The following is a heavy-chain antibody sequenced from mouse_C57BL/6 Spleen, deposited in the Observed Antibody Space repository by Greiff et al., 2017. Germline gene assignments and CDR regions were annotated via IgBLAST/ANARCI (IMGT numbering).Heavy chain of an antibody. D-gene: IGHD1-1*01. Sequence: QVQLQQPGAELMKPGASVKLSCKATGYTFTGYWIEWVKQRPGHGLEWIGEILPGSGGTNYNEKFKGKATFTADTSSNTAYMQLSSLTTEDSAIYYCANYDRNAMDYWGQGTSVTVSA. CDR1: GYTFTGYW. V-gene: IGHV1-9*01. CDR3: ANYDRNAMDY. J-gene: IGHJ4*01. CDR2: ILPGSGGT.